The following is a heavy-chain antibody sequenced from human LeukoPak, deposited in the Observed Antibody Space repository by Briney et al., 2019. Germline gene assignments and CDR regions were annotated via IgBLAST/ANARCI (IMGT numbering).Heavy chain of an antibody. CDR2: INHSGIT. CDR3: ARGEDYYDKFYFDY. D-gene: IGHD3-22*01. Sequence: SETLSLTCAVYGGSFSGYYWTWIRQRPGQGLEWIGEINHSGITNYNPSLKSRVTISVDPTKNQSYLKLSCVPAADTAVYYCARGEDYYDKFYFDYWGQGTLVTVSS. V-gene: IGHV4-34*01. CDR1: GGSFSGYY. J-gene: IGHJ4*02.